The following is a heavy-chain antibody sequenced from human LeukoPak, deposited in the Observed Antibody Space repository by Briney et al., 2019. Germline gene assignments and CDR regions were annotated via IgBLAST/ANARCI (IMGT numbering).Heavy chain of an antibody. D-gene: IGHD4-17*01. J-gene: IGHJ4*02. Sequence: GGSLRLSCAASGFTFSSYAMSWVRQATGKGLEWVSSISSSSSYIYYADSVKGRFTISRDNAKNSLYLQMNSLRAEDTAVYYCARSSGKRSDYLYDYWGQGTLVTVSS. CDR2: ISSSSSYI. CDR3: ARSSGKRSDYLYDY. V-gene: IGHV3-21*01. CDR1: GFTFSSYA.